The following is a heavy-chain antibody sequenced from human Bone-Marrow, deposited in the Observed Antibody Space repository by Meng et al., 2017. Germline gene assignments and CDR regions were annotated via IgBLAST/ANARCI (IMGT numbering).Heavy chain of an antibody. V-gene: IGHV3-7*01. CDR1: GFTFSSYW. D-gene: IGHD6-13*01. CDR3: ARMSGYSSSWSYYYYYYGMDV. CDR2: IKQDGSEK. J-gene: IGHJ6*02. Sequence: GGSLRLSCAASGFTFSSYWMSWVRQAPGKGLEWVANIKQDGSEKYYVDSVKGRFTISRDNAKNSLYLQMNSLRAKDTAVYYCARMSGYSSSWSYYYYYYGMDVWGQGTTVTVSS.